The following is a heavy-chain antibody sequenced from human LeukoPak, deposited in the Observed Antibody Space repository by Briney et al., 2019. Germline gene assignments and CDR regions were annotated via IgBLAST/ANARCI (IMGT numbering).Heavy chain of an antibody. CDR1: GGSISDFY. CDR2: AYYSGST. J-gene: IGHJ5*02. CDR3: ARDFAIFGVASINWFDP. D-gene: IGHD3-3*01. Sequence: SETLSLTCTVSGGSISDFYWSWIRQSPGKGLEWIGYAYYSGSTNYNPSLKSRVTISVDVSKRQFSLKLTSMTAADTAVYYCARDFAIFGVASINWFDPWGQGTLVTVSS. V-gene: IGHV4-59*12.